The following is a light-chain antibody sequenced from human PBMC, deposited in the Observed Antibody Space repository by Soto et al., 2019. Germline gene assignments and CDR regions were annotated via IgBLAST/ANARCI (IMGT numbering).Light chain of an antibody. V-gene: IGLV1-51*01. CDR1: SSNIGSLS. Sequence: SVLTQPPSVSAAPGQKVTISCSGSSSNIGSLSVSWYQQLPGTAPKLLIYDDNKRPSGIPDRFSGSKSGTSATLGITGFQTGDEADYYCGSWDSSLSAYVFGTGTKVTVL. CDR3: GSWDSSLSAYV. CDR2: DDN. J-gene: IGLJ1*01.